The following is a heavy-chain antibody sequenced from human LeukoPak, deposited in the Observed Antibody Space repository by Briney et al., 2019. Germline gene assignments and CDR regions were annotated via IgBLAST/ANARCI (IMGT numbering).Heavy chain of an antibody. V-gene: IGHV3-7*01. CDR1: GFTFSSFW. D-gene: IGHD3-10*02. CDR2: IKQDGSEK. Sequence: GGSLRLSCAASGFTFSSFWMSWIRQAPGKGLEWVANIKQDGSEKYYVDSVKGRFTISRDNAKNSLYLQMNSLRAEDTAVYYCAELGTTMIGGVWGKGTTVTISS. J-gene: IGHJ6*04. CDR3: AELGTTMIGGV.